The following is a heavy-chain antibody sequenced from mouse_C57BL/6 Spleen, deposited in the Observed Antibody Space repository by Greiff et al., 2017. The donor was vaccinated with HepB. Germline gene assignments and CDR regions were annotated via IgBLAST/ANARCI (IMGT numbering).Heavy chain of an antibody. J-gene: IGHJ3*01. V-gene: IGHV5-4*03. Sequence: EVNLVESGGGLVKPGGSLKLSCAASGFTFSSYAMSWVRQTPEKRLEWVATISDGGSYTYYPDNAKNNLYLQMSHLKSEDTAMYYCARGGVITTVVPTGFAYWGQGTLVTVSA. CDR2: ISDGGSYT. D-gene: IGHD1-1*01. CDR3: ARGGVITTVVPTGFAY. CDR1: GFTFSSYA.